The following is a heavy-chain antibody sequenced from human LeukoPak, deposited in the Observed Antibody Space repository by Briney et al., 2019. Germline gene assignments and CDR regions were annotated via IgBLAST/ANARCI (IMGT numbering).Heavy chain of an antibody. J-gene: IGHJ4*02. D-gene: IGHD5-18*01. CDR1: GFTFSSYG. CDR3: AKDVGPGYSYGNYYFDY. V-gene: IGHV3-30*18. Sequence: GGSLRLSCAASGFTFSSYGMHWVRQAPGKGLEWVAVISYDGSNRYYADSVKGRFTVSRDNSKNTLYLQMNSLRAEDTALYYCAKDVGPGYSYGNYYFDYWGQGTLVTVSS. CDR2: ISYDGSNR.